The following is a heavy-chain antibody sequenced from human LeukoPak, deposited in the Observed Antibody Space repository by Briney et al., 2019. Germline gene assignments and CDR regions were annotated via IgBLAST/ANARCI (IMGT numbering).Heavy chain of an antibody. CDR3: AREEYWYFDL. V-gene: IGHV4-59*01. CDR2: IYYSGST. CDR1: GGSISSYY. J-gene: IGHJ2*01. Sequence: PSETLSLTCTVSGGSISSYYWSWIRQPPGKGLEWIGYIYYSGSTNYNPSLKSRVTISVDTSKNQFSLKLSSMTAADTAVYYCAREEYWYFDLWGRGTLVTVSS.